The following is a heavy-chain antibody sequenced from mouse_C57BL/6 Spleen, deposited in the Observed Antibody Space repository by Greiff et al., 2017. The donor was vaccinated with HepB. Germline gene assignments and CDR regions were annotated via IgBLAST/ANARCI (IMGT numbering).Heavy chain of an antibody. D-gene: IGHD1-1*01. CDR1: GYTFTSYW. Sequence: VQLQQPGAELGRPGSSVKLSCKASGYTFTSYWMDWVEQKPGQGLEWIGKIYPSDSENHYNQKFKDKATLTVDKSSSTAYMQLSSLTSEDSAVYYCARRDYYGSSSGFDYWGQGTTLTVSS. V-gene: IGHV1-61*01. CDR3: ARRDYYGSSSGFDY. CDR2: IYPSDSEN. J-gene: IGHJ2*01.